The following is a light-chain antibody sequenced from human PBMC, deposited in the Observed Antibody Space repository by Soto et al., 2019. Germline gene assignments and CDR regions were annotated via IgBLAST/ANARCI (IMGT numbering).Light chain of an antibody. V-gene: IGKV3-15*01. Sequence: EIVMTQSPATLSVSPGERATLSCRASQSVSSNLAWYQQKPGQAPRLLIYGASTRATGIPARFSGSGSGTESTLTISSLPSEDFAVYYCQQYNNWPPGFTFGPGTKVDIK. CDR3: QQYNNWPPGFT. CDR2: GAS. CDR1: QSVSSN. J-gene: IGKJ3*01.